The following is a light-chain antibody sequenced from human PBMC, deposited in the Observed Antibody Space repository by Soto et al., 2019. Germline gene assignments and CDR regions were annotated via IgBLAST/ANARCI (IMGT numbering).Light chain of an antibody. J-gene: IGKJ2*01. Sequence: DIVMTQSPLSLRVTPGEPASISCRSSQSLLNSRGYNYLDWYLQKPGQSPQLLIYLGSNRASGVPDRFSGSRSGTDFTLKISRVEAEDVGVYYCMQALQTPYTFGQGTKLEIK. CDR2: LGS. CDR1: QSLLNSRGYNY. CDR3: MQALQTPYT. V-gene: IGKV2-28*01.